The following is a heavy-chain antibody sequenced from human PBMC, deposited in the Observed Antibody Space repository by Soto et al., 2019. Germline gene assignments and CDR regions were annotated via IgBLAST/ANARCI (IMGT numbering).Heavy chain of an antibody. Sequence: ASVKVSCKASGYTFTNYDINWVRQATGQGPEWMGWMNPDSGDTGYVPNFQGRVTMTRSTSISTAYMELSGLRSEDTAVYYCARSRGGTGVHFDYWGQGTLVTVSS. CDR2: MNPDSGDT. CDR1: GYTFTNYD. V-gene: IGHV1-8*01. CDR3: ARSRGGTGVHFDY. J-gene: IGHJ4*02. D-gene: IGHD7-27*01.